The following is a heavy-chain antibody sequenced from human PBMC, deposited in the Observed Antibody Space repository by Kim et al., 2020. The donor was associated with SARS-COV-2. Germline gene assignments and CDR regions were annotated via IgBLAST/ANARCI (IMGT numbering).Heavy chain of an antibody. CDR3: ARDNGRDYDFWSGYLAPNAPYYYYGMDV. D-gene: IGHD3-3*01. CDR2: IYTSGST. J-gene: IGHJ6*02. Sequence: SETLSLTCTVSGGSISSYYWSWIRQPAGKGLEWIGRIYTSGSTNYNPSLKSRVTMSVDTSKNQFSLKLSSVTAADTAVYYCARDNGRDYDFWSGYLAPNAPYYYYGMDVWGQGTTVTVSS. CDR1: GGSISSYY. V-gene: IGHV4-4*07.